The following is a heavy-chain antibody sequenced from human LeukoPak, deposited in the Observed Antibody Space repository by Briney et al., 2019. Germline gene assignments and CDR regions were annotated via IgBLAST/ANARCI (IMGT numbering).Heavy chain of an antibody. V-gene: IGHV3-23*01. CDR2: ISDSGGST. D-gene: IGHD2-2*01. J-gene: IGHJ4*02. CDR1: GFTFSSYA. CDR3: AKNLGYCSSTSCYDYFDY. Sequence: GGSLRLSCAASGFTFSSYAMSWVRQAPGKGLEWVSAISDSGGSTYYADSVKGRFTISRDNSKNTLYLQMNSLRAEDTAVYYCAKNLGYCSSTSCYDYFDYWGQGTLVTVSS.